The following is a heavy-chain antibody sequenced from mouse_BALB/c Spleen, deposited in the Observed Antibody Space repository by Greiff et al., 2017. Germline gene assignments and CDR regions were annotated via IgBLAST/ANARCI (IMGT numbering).Heavy chain of an antibody. V-gene: IGHV3-6*01. CDR3: ARGTTVLGPFAY. Sequence: LQESGPGLVKPSQSLSLTCSVTGYSITSGYYWNWIRQFPGNKLEWMGYISYDGSNNYNPSLKNRISITRDTSKNQYYLQLNSVTTEDTATYYCARGTTVLGPFAYWGQGTLVTVSA. D-gene: IGHD1-1*01. J-gene: IGHJ3*01. CDR2: ISYDGSN. CDR1: GYSITSGYY.